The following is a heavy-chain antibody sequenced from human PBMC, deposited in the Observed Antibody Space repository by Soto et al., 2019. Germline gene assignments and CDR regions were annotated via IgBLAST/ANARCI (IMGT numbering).Heavy chain of an antibody. CDR2: IIPILNSP. CDR1: GGTFGIYA. V-gene: IGHV1-69*13. CDR3: AREATYCTSATCPKFYDMDV. D-gene: IGHD2-2*01. J-gene: IGHJ6*02. Sequence: GASVKVSCKASGGTFGIYAITWVRRAPGQGLEWLGGIIPILNSPAYAQKFQARVVITADEVTNTAYMELNSLRFDDTAVYYCAREATYCTSATCPKFYDMDVWGQGTTVTVSS.